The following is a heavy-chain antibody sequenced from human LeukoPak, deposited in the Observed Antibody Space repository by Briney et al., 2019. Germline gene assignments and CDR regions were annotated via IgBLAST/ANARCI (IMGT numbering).Heavy chain of an antibody. J-gene: IGHJ4*02. V-gene: IGHV3-30*18. CDR1: GFTFSSYG. CDR3: AKVLARENDILTGYPFDY. D-gene: IGHD3-9*01. Sequence: GRSLRLSCAASGFTFSSYGMHWVRQAPGKGLEWVAVISYDGSNKYYADSVKGRFTISRDNSKNTLYLQMNSLRAEDAAVHYCAKVLARENDILTGYPFDYWGQGTLVTVSS. CDR2: ISYDGSNK.